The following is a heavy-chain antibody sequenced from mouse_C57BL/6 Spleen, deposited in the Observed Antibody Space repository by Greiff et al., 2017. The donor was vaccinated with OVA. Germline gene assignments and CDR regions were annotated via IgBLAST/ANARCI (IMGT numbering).Heavy chain of an antibody. J-gene: IGHJ1*03. CDR3: VRYYYGSSYVFDV. CDR2: IWSGGST. CDR1: GFSLTSYG. V-gene: IGHV2-2*01. Sequence: VQLVESGPGLVQPSQSLSITCTVSGFSLTSYGVHWVRQSPGKGLEWLGVIWSGGSTDYNAAFISRLSISKDNSKSQVFFKMNSLQADDTAIYYCVRYYYGSSYVFDVWGTGTTVTVSS. D-gene: IGHD1-1*01.